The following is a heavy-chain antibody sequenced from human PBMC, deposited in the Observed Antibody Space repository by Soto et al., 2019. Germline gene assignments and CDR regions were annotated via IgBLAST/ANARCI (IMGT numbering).Heavy chain of an antibody. Sequence: QVQLVQSGAEVKKPGSSVKVSCKASGGTFSSYAISWVRQAPGQGLEWMGGIIPIFGTANYAQKFQGRVTITADESTSTDYMELSSLRSEDTAVYYCARLPSPDYDILTGTDYWGQGTLVTVSS. V-gene: IGHV1-69*01. CDR1: GGTFSSYA. D-gene: IGHD3-9*01. J-gene: IGHJ4*02. CDR3: ARLPSPDYDILTGTDY. CDR2: IIPIFGTA.